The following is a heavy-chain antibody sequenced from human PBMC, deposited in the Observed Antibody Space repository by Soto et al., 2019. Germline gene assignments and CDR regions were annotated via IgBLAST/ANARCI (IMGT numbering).Heavy chain of an antibody. J-gene: IGHJ3*02. CDR1: GFTFGDYA. V-gene: IGHV3-49*03. CDR2: IRSKAYGGTT. CDR3: TRVKALSGPAFDI. D-gene: IGHD3-16*02. Sequence: GGSLRLSCTASGFTFGDYAMSWFRQAPGKGLEWVGFIRSKAYGGTTEYAASVKGRFTISRDDSKSIAYLQMNSLKTEDTAVYYCTRVKALSGPAFDIWGQGTMVTVSS.